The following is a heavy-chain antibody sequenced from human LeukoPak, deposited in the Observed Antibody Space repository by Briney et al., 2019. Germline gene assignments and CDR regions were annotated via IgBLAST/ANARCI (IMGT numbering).Heavy chain of an antibody. Sequence: GGSLRLSCAASGFTFDDYAMHWVRQAPGKGLEWVSGITGSGGSTYYADSVKGRFTISRDNSKNTLYLQMNSLRAEDTAIYYCARDERLLSFLKWGQGTLVTVSS. D-gene: IGHD3-3*01. CDR3: ARDERLLSFLK. CDR1: GFTFDDYA. V-gene: IGHV3-23*01. J-gene: IGHJ4*02. CDR2: ITGSGGST.